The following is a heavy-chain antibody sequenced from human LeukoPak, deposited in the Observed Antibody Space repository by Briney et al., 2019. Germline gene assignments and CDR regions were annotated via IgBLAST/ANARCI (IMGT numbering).Heavy chain of an antibody. CDR3: ARESDYYDSSGYYDY. D-gene: IGHD3-22*01. CDR1: GFTFSSYA. Sequence: PGRSLRLSCAASGFTFSSYAMHWVRQAPGKGLEWVAVISYDGSNKYYADSVKGRFTISRDNAKNSLYLQMNSLRAEDTAVYYCARESDYYDSSGYYDYWGQGTLVTVSS. V-gene: IGHV3-30-3*01. J-gene: IGHJ4*02. CDR2: ISYDGSNK.